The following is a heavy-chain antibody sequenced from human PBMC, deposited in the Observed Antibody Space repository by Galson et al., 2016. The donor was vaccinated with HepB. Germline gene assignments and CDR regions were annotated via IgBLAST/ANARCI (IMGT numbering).Heavy chain of an antibody. Sequence: SLRLSCAASEFTFRSYWMSWVRQAPGKGLEWVANIEKDGSEKYYVDSVKGRFTISRDNARNSLYLQMNSLRVEDTAVYYCARARLGYCTTSTCFYGMDVWGQGTTVAVSS. CDR3: ARARLGYCTTSTCFYGMDV. D-gene: IGHD2-2*01. J-gene: IGHJ6*02. V-gene: IGHV3-7*01. CDR1: EFTFRSYW. CDR2: IEKDGSEK.